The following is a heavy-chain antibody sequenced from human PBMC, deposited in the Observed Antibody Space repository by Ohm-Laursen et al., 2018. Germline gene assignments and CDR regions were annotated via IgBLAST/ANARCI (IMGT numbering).Heavy chain of an antibody. Sequence: GTLSLTCALYSGSFGPYYWSWIRQPPGKGLEWIGEINHRGNTNYSPSLKSRVTMSVDTSRNHFSLELTSVTAADTAVYYCAREYSDGGGYRYDAFDVWGHGTVVTVSS. CDR3: AREYSDGGGYRYDAFDV. D-gene: IGHD3-22*01. CDR1: SGSFGPYY. J-gene: IGHJ3*01. CDR2: INHRGNT. V-gene: IGHV4-34*01.